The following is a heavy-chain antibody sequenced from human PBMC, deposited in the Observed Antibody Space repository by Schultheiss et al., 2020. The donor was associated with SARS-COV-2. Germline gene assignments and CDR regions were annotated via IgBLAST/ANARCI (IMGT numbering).Heavy chain of an antibody. CDR3: AKEGYSSGWYWDY. V-gene: IGHV3-74*01. J-gene: IGHJ4*02. Sequence: GGSLRLSCAASGFSFSDYWMHWVRQAPGKGLVWVAHINTDGTYTRFADSVKGRFTISRDNARNTVYLQMHSLRAEDTALYYCAKEGYSSGWYWDYWGQGTLVTVSS. D-gene: IGHD6-19*01. CDR1: GFSFSDYW. CDR2: INTDGTYT.